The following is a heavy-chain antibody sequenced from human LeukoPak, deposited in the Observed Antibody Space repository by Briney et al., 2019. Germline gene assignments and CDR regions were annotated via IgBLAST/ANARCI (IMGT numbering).Heavy chain of an antibody. Sequence: ASVKVSCKASGGTFSSYAISWVRQAPGQGLEWMGRIIPIFGTANYAQKFQGRVTITTDESTSTAYMELSSLRSEDTAVYYCARGSSYYDFWSGPTVDPWGQGTLVTVFS. CDR1: GGTFSSYA. V-gene: IGHV1-69*05. CDR3: ARGSSYYDFWSGPTVDP. J-gene: IGHJ5*02. D-gene: IGHD3-3*01. CDR2: IIPIFGTA.